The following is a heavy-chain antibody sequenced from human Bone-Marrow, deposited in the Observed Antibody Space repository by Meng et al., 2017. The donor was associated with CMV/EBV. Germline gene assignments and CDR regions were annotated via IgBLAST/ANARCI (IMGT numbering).Heavy chain of an antibody. CDR3: ARDLAGDAFDI. Sequence: GESLKISCAASGFTFSSYAMHWVRQAPGKGLEYVSAISSNGGSTYYADSVKGRFTISRDNAKNSLYLQMNSLRAEDTAVYYCARDLAGDAFDIWGQGTMVTVSS. D-gene: IGHD3-16*01. CDR1: GFTFSSYA. J-gene: IGHJ3*02. CDR2: ISSNGGST. V-gene: IGHV3-64*02.